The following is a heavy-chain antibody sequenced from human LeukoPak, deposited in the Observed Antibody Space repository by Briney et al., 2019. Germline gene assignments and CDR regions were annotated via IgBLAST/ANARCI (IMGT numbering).Heavy chain of an antibody. CDR2: ISYSGST. D-gene: IGHD6-25*01. CDR1: GGSISSSDSN. CDR3: ARLDKGIKAAHFDY. Sequence: SETLSLTCTVSGGSISSSDSNWGWIRQPPGKGLEWIGVISYSGSTYYNPSLKRRVTISVDTSKSHFSLKLSSVTAADTAIYYCARLDKGIKAAHFDYWGQGTLVTVSS. J-gene: IGHJ4*02. V-gene: IGHV4-39*01.